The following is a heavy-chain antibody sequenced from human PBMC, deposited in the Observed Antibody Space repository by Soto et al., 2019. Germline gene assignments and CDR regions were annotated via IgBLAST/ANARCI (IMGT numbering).Heavy chain of an antibody. CDR3: ARARMNIVALYGWWGMTFDI. CDR1: GGSFSGYY. J-gene: IGHJ3*02. D-gene: IGHD5-12*01. V-gene: IGHV4-34*01. Sequence: QVQLQQWGAGLLKPSETLSLTCAVYGGSFSGYYWSWIRQPPGKGLEWIGEINHSGSTNYNPSLKSRVTISVDTSKNQFSLKLSSVTAADTAVYYCARARMNIVALYGWWGMTFDIWGQGTMVTVSS. CDR2: INHSGST.